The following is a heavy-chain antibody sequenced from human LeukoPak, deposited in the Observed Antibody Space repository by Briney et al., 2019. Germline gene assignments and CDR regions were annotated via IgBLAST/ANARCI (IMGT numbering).Heavy chain of an antibody. V-gene: IGHV4-59*12. CDR2: IYYSGST. D-gene: IGHD3-3*01. CDR1: GGPISSYY. Sequence: PSETLSLTCAVSGGPISSYYWSWIRQPPGKGLEWIGYIYYSGSTNYNPSLKSRVTISVDTSKNQFSLKLSSVTAADTAVYYCARDHTRITIFGVVNPGYMDVWGKGTTVTASS. CDR3: ARDHTRITIFGVVNPGYMDV. J-gene: IGHJ6*03.